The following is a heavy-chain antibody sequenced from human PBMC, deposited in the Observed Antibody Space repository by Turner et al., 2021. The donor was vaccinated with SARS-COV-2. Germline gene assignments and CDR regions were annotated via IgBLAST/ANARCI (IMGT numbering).Heavy chain of an antibody. CDR2: IWYDGSNK. Sequence: QVQLVESGGGVVQPGRSLRLSCAASGFTFSSHVMHWVRQAPGKGLEWVAVIWYDGSNKYYADSVKGRLTISRDNSKNTLYLQMNSLRAEDTAVYYCAREGDYGGNSGGFDYWGQGTLVTVSS. D-gene: IGHD4-17*01. CDR3: AREGDYGGNSGGFDY. CDR1: GFTFSSHV. J-gene: IGHJ4*02. V-gene: IGHV3-33*01.